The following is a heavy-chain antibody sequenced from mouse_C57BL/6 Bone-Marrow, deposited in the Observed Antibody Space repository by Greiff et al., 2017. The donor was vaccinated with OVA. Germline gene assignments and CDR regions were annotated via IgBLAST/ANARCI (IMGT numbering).Heavy chain of an antibody. Sequence: VQLQQSGPVLVKPGASVKMSCKASGYTFTDYYMNWVKQSHGKSLEWIGVINPYNGGTSYNQKFKGKATLTVDKSSSTAYMELNSLTSEDSAVYYCARWPFITTAFDYWGQGTTLTVSS. D-gene: IGHD1-1*01. CDR3: ARWPFITTAFDY. J-gene: IGHJ2*01. V-gene: IGHV1-19*01. CDR1: GYTFTDYY. CDR2: INPYNGGT.